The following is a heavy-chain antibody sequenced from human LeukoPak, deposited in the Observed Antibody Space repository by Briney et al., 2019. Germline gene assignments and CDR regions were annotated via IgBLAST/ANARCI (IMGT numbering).Heavy chain of an antibody. CDR1: GFTFSSYA. Sequence: GGSLRLSCAASGFTFSSYAMHWVRQAPGKGLEWVAVISYDGSNKYYADSVKGRFTISRDNSKNTLYLQMNSPRAEDTAVYYCASLGTDYYDSSGYFDYWGQGTLVTVSS. CDR3: ASLGTDYYDSSGYFDY. CDR2: ISYDGSNK. V-gene: IGHV3-30*01. D-gene: IGHD3-22*01. J-gene: IGHJ4*02.